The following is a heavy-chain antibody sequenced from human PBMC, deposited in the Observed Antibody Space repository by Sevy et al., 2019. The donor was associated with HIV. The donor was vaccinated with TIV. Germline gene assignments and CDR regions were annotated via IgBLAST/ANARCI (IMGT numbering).Heavy chain of an antibody. J-gene: IGHJ5*02. D-gene: IGHD2-15*01. CDR2: FDREDGET. V-gene: IGHV1-24*01. CDR1: GYTLSELS. CDR3: ATVGLAYYSGASYYQGDWFDP. Sequence: ASVKVSCKVSGYTLSELSMHWVRQAPGKGLEWMGSFDREDGETIYAQTLQGRVTMTEDTSTDPAYMELSSLTSEDTAIYYCATVGLAYYSGASYYQGDWFDPWRQGTLVTVSS.